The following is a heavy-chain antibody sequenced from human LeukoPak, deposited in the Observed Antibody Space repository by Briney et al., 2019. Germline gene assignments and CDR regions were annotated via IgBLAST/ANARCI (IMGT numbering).Heavy chain of an antibody. J-gene: IGHJ5*02. CDR2: INPNSGGT. Sequence: GASVKVSCKASGYSFTGYYIHWVRQAPGLGLEWMGWINPNSGGTNYAQKFQGRVTMTRDTSISTAYMELSRLRSDDTAVYYCARGDIVVLPAGIPHNWFDPWGQGTLVTVSS. CDR3: ARGDIVVLPAGIPHNWFDP. V-gene: IGHV1-2*02. D-gene: IGHD2-2*02. CDR1: GYSFTGYY.